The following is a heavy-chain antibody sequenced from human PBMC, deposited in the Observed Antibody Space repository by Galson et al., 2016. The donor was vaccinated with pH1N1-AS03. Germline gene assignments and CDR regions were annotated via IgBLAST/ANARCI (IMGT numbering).Heavy chain of an antibody. Sequence: SVKVSCKASGHTFAYYYVHWVRQAPGQGLEWMGWINPSSGGTKFAQKFQGRVTMTTDTSISTAYMELSRLRSDDTAVYFCSRESESYSNTMAFDIWGQGAMVTVSS. CDR1: GHTFAYYY. V-gene: IGHV1-2*02. D-gene: IGHD3-10*01. J-gene: IGHJ3*02. CDR3: SRESESYSNTMAFDI. CDR2: INPSSGGT.